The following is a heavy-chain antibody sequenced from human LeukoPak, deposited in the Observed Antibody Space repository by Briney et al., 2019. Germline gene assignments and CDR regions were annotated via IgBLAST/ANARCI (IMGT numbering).Heavy chain of an antibody. CDR3: AITLHETIDY. J-gene: IGHJ4*02. CDR1: GFTFSSYG. Sequence: PGGSLRLSCAASGFTFSSYGMHWVRQAPGKGLEWVAFILYDGSNKYYADSVKGRFTISRDNSKNTLYLQMNSLRAEDTAVYYCAITLHETIDYWGQGTLVTDSS. D-gene: IGHD1-14*01. CDR2: ILYDGSNK. V-gene: IGHV3-30*02.